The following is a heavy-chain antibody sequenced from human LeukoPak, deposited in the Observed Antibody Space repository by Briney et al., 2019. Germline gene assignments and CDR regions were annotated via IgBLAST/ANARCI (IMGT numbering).Heavy chain of an antibody. CDR2: ISGSGVST. J-gene: IGHJ4*02. CDR3: AKGRGFRVWDPWDN. V-gene: IGHV3-23*01. D-gene: IGHD3-16*01. CDR1: GFTFSSYA. Sequence: GGSLRLSRAASGFTFSSYAMNWVRQATGKGLEWVSVISGSGVSTYYADSVKGRFTISRDYSKNTLYLQMNSLRAEDTAVYYCAKGRGFRVWDPWDNWGQGTLITVSS.